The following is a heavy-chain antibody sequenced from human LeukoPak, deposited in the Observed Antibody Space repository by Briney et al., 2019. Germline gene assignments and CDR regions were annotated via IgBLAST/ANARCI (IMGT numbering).Heavy chain of an antibody. CDR3: AREWYDSSGYYYYGMDV. D-gene: IGHD3-22*01. Sequence: SETLSLTCTVSGGSISSGGYYWSWLRQHPGKGLEWIGYIYYSGSTYYNPSLKSRVTISVDTSKNQFSLKLSSVTAADTAVYYCAREWYDSSGYYYYGMDVWGQGTTVTVSS. V-gene: IGHV4-31*03. CDR1: GGSISSGGYY. J-gene: IGHJ6*02. CDR2: IYYSGST.